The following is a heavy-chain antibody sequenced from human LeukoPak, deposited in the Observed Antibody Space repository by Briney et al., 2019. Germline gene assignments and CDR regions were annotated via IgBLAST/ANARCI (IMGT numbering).Heavy chain of an antibody. D-gene: IGHD3-10*01. V-gene: IGHV4-59*01. J-gene: IGHJ4*02. CDR1: GGSISSYY. CDR3: ARIPNYYGSGSYVDY. Sequence: SETLSLTCTVSGGSISSYYWSWIRQPPGKGLEWIGYIYYSGITNYNPSLKSRVTISVDTSKNQLSLKLSSVTAADTAVYFRARIPNYYGSGSYVDYWGQGTLVTVSS. CDR2: IYYSGIT.